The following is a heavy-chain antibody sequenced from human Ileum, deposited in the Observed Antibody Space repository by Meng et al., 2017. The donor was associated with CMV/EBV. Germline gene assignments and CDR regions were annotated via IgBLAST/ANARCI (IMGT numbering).Heavy chain of an antibody. J-gene: IGHJ4*02. CDR1: GGSFSDYY. CDR3: ATNSEDY. D-gene: IGHD4-23*01. Sequence: QVQLQQWGAGLLKPSETLSLTCAGYGGSFSDYYWIWILQSPGKGLEWIGEVHHSGITNYNPSLKSRVTISVDTSKNQFFLKLTSVTAADTGLYYCATNSEDYWGQGTLVTVSS. CDR2: VHHSGIT. V-gene: IGHV4-34*01.